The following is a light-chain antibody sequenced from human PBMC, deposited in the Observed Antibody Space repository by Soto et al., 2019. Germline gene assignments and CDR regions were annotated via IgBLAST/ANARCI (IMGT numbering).Light chain of an antibody. CDR3: QQSFSNLLYT. V-gene: IGKV1-39*01. CDR2: AAS. CDR1: QTISSW. Sequence: DIQMTQSPSTLSGSVGDRVTITCRASQTISSWLAWYQQKPGKAPKLLIYAASTLQSGVPSRFSGSGSGTDFTLTISSLQPEDFATYYCQQSFSNLLYTFGQGTKVEI. J-gene: IGKJ2*01.